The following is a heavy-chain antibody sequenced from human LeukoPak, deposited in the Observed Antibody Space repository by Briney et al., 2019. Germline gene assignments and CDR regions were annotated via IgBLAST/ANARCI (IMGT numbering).Heavy chain of an antibody. CDR3: ARAQGKGRYIGSYYSYYFHMDV. J-gene: IGHJ6*03. Sequence: GGALRLCCTASGFNFGDYAMSWVRQAPGKGLEWVGFIRSKAYDGTIEYAASVKGRLTIPRDHSKSIAYLQMNRLKTADTAVYYCARAQGKGRYIGSYYSYYFHMDVWGKGTTVTVSS. CDR2: IRSKAYDGTI. V-gene: IGHV3-49*04. D-gene: IGHD3-16*02. CDR1: GFNFGDYA.